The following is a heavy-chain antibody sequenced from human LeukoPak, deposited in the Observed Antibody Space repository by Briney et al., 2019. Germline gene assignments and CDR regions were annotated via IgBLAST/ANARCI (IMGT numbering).Heavy chain of an antibody. Sequence: PGGSLRLSCAVSGFTFSSYSMNWVRQAPGKGLEWVSSIGTSSSYIYYADSVKGRFTISRDNAKNSLYLQINSLRAEDTAVYYCARVSRGKWELLGAHDYWGQGTLVTVSS. J-gene: IGHJ4*02. CDR3: ARVSRGKWELLGAHDY. D-gene: IGHD1-26*01. V-gene: IGHV3-21*01. CDR2: IGTSSSYI. CDR1: GFTFSSYS.